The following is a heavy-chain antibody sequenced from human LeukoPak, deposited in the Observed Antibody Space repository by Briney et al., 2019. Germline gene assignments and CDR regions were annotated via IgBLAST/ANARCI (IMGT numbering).Heavy chain of an antibody. V-gene: IGHV3-53*01. J-gene: IGHJ4*02. Sequence: PSETLSLTCTVSGGSIRSSYYYWGWIRQAPGKGLEWVSVIYSGGSTYYADSVKGRFTISRDNSKNTLYLQMNSLRAEDTAVYYCARDGSGSTGFEDYWGQGTLVTVSS. CDR3: ARDGSGSTGFEDY. CDR2: IYSGGST. D-gene: IGHD6-19*01. CDR1: GGSIRSSYYY.